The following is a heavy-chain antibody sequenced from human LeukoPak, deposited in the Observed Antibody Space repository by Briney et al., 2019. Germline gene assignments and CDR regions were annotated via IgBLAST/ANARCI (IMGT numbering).Heavy chain of an antibody. CDR2: MNPNSGNT. J-gene: IGHJ6*03. V-gene: IGHV1-8*01. CDR1: GYTFTSYD. CDR3: ARVNEGYCSSTSCYSYYYYYMDV. D-gene: IGHD2-2*02. Sequence: ASVKVSCKASGYTFTSYDINWARQATGQGLEWMGWMNPNSGNTGYAQKFQGRVTMTRNTSISTAYMELSSLRSEDTAVYYCARVNEGYCSSTSCYSYYYYYMDVWGKGTTVTVSS.